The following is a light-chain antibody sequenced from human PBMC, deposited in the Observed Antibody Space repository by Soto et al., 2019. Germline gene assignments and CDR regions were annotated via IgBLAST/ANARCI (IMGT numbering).Light chain of an antibody. CDR3: QHNNGYSWT. CDR2: DAS. Sequence: DIQMTQSPSTXSASVGDRVTITCRASQSIRSWLAWYQQKPGKAPKVLIYDASSLESGVPSRFSGSGSGTEFTLTISSLQPDDFATYYCQHNNGYSWTFGQGT. V-gene: IGKV1-5*01. CDR1: QSIRSW. J-gene: IGKJ1*01.